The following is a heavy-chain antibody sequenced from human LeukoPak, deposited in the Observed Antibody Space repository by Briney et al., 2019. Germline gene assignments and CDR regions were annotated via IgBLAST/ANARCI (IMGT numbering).Heavy chain of an antibody. Sequence: ASVKVSCKASGYTFTGYYMHWVRQAPGQGLEWMGWINPNSGATNYAQRFQGRVTMTRDTSISTAYMELSRLRSDDTAVYYCHLSDWYQAFDYWGQGTLVTVSS. J-gene: IGHJ4*02. D-gene: IGHD2-2*01. CDR3: HLSDWYQAFDY. V-gene: IGHV1-2*02. CDR1: GYTFTGYY. CDR2: INPNSGAT.